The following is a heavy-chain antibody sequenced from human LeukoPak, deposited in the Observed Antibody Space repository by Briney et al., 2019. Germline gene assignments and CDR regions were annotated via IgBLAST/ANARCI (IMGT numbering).Heavy chain of an antibody. CDR3: VRLRWELLAPYFDH. CDR1: TDSTNTYY. Sequence: SQTLALTYSVSTDSTNTYYWSWIPQSPGKGLECIGHIYHSGSTDYNPSFKSRVTISIDMSKKEFSLKVTSVTVADTAMYYCVRLRWELLAPYFDHWGQG. CDR2: IYHSGST. D-gene: IGHD2-15*01. J-gene: IGHJ4*02. V-gene: IGHV4-59*01.